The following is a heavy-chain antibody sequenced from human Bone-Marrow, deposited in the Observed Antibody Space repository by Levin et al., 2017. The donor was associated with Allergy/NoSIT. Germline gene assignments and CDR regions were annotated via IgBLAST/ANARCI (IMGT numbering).Heavy chain of an antibody. V-gene: IGHV3-49*04. D-gene: IGHD2-15*01. Sequence: PWASVKVSCTASGFTFGDYAMSWVRQAPGKGLEWVGFIRSKAYGGTTEYAASVKGRFTISRDDSKSIAYLQMNSLKTEDTAVYYCTRAPVVGAFDSWGQGTMVTVSS. CDR1: GFTFGDYA. J-gene: IGHJ3*02. CDR2: IRSKAYGGTT. CDR3: TRAPVVGAFDS.